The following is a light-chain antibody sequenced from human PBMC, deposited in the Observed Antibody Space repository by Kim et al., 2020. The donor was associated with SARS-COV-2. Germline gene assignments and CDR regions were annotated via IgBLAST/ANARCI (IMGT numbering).Light chain of an antibody. CDR3: QQRTNWRYT. V-gene: IGKV3-11*01. CDR2: DAS. J-gene: IGKJ2*01. Sequence: EIVLTQSPATLSLSPGERATLSCRASQSVSRNLIWYQQKPGQAPRPLMYDASNRATGVPARFSGSGSGTDFTLTISSLEPEDFAVYYCQQRTNWRYTFGQETKLEI. CDR1: QSVSRN.